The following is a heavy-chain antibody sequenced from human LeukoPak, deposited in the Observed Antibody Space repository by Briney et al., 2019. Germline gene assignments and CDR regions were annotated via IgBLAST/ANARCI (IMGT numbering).Heavy chain of an antibody. CDR2: ISSSSSYI. J-gene: IGHJ4*02. Sequence: GGSLRLSCAASGFTFSSYSMNWVRQAPGKGLEWVSSISSSSSYIYYADSVKGRFTISRDNAKNSLYLQMNSLRAEDTAVYYCARASGSYYSQNYFDYWGQGTLVTVSS. D-gene: IGHD1-26*01. CDR3: ARASGSYYSQNYFDY. CDR1: GFTFSSYS. V-gene: IGHV3-21*01.